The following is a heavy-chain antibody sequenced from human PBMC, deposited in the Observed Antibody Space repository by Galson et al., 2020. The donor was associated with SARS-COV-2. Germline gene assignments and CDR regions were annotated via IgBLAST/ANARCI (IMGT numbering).Heavy chain of an antibody. V-gene: IGHV3-7*03. Sequence: GGSLRLSCAASGFGFSYYWMSWVRQAPGRGLEWVASIKHDGSAKYYVDSVKGRFTISRDNPKNSLYPQMNNLRAEDTAVYHCARVDCSGGSCYPGNYWGEGTLVTVSS. J-gene: IGHJ4*02. D-gene: IGHD2-15*01. CDR2: IKHDGSAK. CDR1: GFGFSYYW. CDR3: ARVDCSGGSCYPGNY.